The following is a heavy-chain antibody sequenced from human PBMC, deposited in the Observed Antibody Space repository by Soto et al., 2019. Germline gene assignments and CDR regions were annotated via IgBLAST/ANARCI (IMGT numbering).Heavy chain of an antibody. CDR2: IYHSGST. J-gene: IGHJ6*02. CDR1: GGSISSSNW. Sequence: PSETLSLTCAVSGGSISSSNWWSWVRQPPGKGLEWIGEIYHSGSTNYNPSLKSRVTISVDKSKNQFSLKLSSVTAADTAVYYCARDLRQELEPSYGMDVWGQGTTVTVSS. D-gene: IGHD6-13*01. V-gene: IGHV4-4*02. CDR3: ARDLRQELEPSYGMDV.